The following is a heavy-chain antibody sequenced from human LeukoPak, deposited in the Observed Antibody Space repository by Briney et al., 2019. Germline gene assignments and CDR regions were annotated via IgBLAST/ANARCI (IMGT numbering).Heavy chain of an antibody. D-gene: IGHD6-19*01. CDR2: ISAYNGNT. CDR3: ARESSGWSLDY. J-gene: IGHJ4*02. CDR1: GYTFTSYG. Sequence: GASVKVSCKASGYTFTSYGISWVRQAPGQGLEWMGWISAYNGNTNYAQKLQGRVTMTTDTSTSTAYMELSSLRSEDTAVYYCARESSGWSLDYWGQGTLVTVSS. V-gene: IGHV1-18*01.